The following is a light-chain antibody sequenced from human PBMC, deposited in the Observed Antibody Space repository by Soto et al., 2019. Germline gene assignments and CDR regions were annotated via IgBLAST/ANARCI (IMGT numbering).Light chain of an antibody. CDR3: GTWDSTLSSDV. V-gene: IGLV1-51*01. CDR1: SSNIGNNY. J-gene: IGLJ3*02. Sequence: QSVLTQPPSVSAAPGLKVTISCSGSSSNIGNNYVSWYQQFSGTAPKVIIFDNDERPSGTPDRFSGSKSGTSATLVITELQTGDEADYYCGTWDSTLSSDVFGGGTKLTVL. CDR2: DND.